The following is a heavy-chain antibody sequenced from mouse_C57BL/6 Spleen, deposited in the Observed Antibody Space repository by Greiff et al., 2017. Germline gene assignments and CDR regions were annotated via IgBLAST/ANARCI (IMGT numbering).Heavy chain of an antibody. CDR3: ARMATVYWYFDV. Sequence: EVKLVESGGGLVKPGGSLKLSCAASGFTFSDYGMHWVRQAPEKGLEWVAYISSGSSTIYYADTVKGRFTISRDNAKNTLFLQMTSLRSEDTAMYYCARMATVYWYFDVWGTGTTVTVSS. CDR2: ISSGSSTI. CDR1: GFTFSDYG. V-gene: IGHV5-17*01. J-gene: IGHJ1*03. D-gene: IGHD1-1*01.